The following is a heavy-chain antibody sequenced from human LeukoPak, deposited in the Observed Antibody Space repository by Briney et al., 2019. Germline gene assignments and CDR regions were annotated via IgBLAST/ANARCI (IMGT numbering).Heavy chain of an antibody. J-gene: IGHJ4*02. V-gene: IGHV1-2*02. Sequence: GASVKVSCKASGYTFTGYYMHWVRQAPGQGLEWMGWINPNSGGTNYAQKFQGRVTMTRDTSISTAYMALSRLRSDDTAVYYCARVIVVVTAILDYWGQGTLVTVSS. CDR1: GYTFTGYY. D-gene: IGHD2-21*02. CDR3: ARVIVVVTAILDY. CDR2: INPNSGGT.